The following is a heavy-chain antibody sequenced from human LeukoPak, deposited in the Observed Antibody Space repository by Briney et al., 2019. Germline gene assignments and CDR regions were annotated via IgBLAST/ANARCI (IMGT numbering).Heavy chain of an antibody. CDR2: INWNGGST. V-gene: IGHV3-20*04. D-gene: IGHD1-26*01. Sequence: GGSLRLSCAASGFTFDDYGMSWVRQAPGKGLEWVSGINWNGGSTGYADSVKGRFTISRDNARNSLYLQMNSLRAEDTAVYYCARDPYSGTYGDTYYYYMDVWGKGTTVTISS. CDR3: ARDPYSGTYGDTYYYYMDV. CDR1: GFTFDDYG. J-gene: IGHJ6*03.